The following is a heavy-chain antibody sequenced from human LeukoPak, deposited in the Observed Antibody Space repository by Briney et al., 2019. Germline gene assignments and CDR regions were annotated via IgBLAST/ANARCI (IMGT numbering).Heavy chain of an antibody. CDR1: GFTFSNAW. CDR2: IKSKTDGGTT. J-gene: IGHJ4*02. V-gene: IGHV3-15*01. CDR3: TTVDYYDSSGYYASGN. Sequence: PGGSLRLSCAASGFTFSNAWMSWVRQAPGKGLEWVGRIKSKTDGGTTDYAAPVKGRFTISRDDSKNTLYLQMNSLKTEDTAVYYCTTVDYYDSSGYYASGNWGQGTLVTVSS. D-gene: IGHD3-22*01.